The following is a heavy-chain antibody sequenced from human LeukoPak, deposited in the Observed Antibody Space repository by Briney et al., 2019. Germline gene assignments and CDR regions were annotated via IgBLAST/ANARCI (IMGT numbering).Heavy chain of an antibody. CDR1: GFTFSSYW. CDR3: AREEDSGYDYSYFDY. V-gene: IGHV3-48*04. J-gene: IGHJ4*02. CDR2: ISSSGSTI. D-gene: IGHD5-12*01. Sequence: PGGSLRLSCAASGFTFSSYWMSWVRQAPGKGLEWVSYISSSGSTIYYADSVKGRFTISRDNAKNSLYLQMNSLRAEDTAVYYCAREEDSGYDYSYFDYWGQGTLVTVSS.